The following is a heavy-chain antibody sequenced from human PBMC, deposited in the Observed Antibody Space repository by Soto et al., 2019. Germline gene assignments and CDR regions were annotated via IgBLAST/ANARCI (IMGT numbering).Heavy chain of an antibody. D-gene: IGHD3-10*01. Sequence: PSETLSLPCTVSGGSISSSSYYWDWIRQPPGKGLEWIGSIYYSGSTYYNPSLKSRVTISVDTSKNQFSLKLSSVTAADTAVYYCARRNVSYGSGSFGRFDPWGQGTLVTVS. J-gene: IGHJ5*02. CDR1: GGSISSSSYY. CDR2: IYYSGST. CDR3: ARRNVSYGSGSFGRFDP. V-gene: IGHV4-39*01.